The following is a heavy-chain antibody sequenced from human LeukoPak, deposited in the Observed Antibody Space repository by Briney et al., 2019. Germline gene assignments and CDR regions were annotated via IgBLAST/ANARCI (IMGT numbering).Heavy chain of an antibody. CDR2: ISYDGSNK. CDR3: AKGDSGYPTYRYYYYGMDV. D-gene: IGHD5-12*01. Sequence: GGSLRLSCAASGFTFSSYGMHWVRQAPGKGLEWVAVISYDGSNKYYADSVKGRFTISRDNSKNTLYLQMNSLRAEDTAVYYCAKGDSGYPTYRYYYYGMDVWGQGTTVTVSS. CDR1: GFTFSSYG. V-gene: IGHV3-30*18. J-gene: IGHJ6*02.